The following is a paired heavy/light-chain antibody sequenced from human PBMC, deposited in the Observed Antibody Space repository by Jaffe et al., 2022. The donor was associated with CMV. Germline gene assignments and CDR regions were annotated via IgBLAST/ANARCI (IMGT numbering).Heavy chain of an antibody. V-gene: IGHV3-23*01. CDR2: ISGGGGST. CDR1: GFTFSSYD. J-gene: IGHJ6*02. CDR3: AARGVIGYYYGLDV. Sequence: EVQLLESGGGLIQPGGSLRLSCAASGFTFSSYDMTWVRQAPGKGLEWVSDISGGGGSTNYADSVKGRFIISRDNSKNTVYLQMNSLRAEDTAVYYCAARGVIGYYYGLDVWGQGTTVTVSS. D-gene: IGHD3-10*01.
Light chain of an antibody. Sequence: AVQMTQSPSSLSASVGDRVTITCRASQGIRIDLGWYQQKPGKAPKLLIYAASGLQSGVPSRFSGSGSGTVFTLTISSLQPEDFATYYCLQDSTYPWTFGQGTKVEIK. CDR2: AAS. CDR3: LQDSTYPWT. CDR1: QGIRID. J-gene: IGKJ1*01. V-gene: IGKV1-6*01.